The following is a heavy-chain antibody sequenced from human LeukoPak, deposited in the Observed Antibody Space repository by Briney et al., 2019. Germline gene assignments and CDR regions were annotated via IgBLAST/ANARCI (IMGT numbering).Heavy chain of an antibody. V-gene: IGHV3-23*01. CDR2: IDRSGQRT. Sequence: GGSLRLSCAASGFTFAIHAMTWLRQAPGKGLEWVSTIDRSGQRTLYADSVKGRFTISRDNSRNTLYLQMNSLRAEDTATYSCTKDVQNDVGATDCWGQGTLVTVSS. D-gene: IGHD1-26*01. CDR3: TKDVQNDVGATDC. CDR1: GFTFAIHA. J-gene: IGHJ4*02.